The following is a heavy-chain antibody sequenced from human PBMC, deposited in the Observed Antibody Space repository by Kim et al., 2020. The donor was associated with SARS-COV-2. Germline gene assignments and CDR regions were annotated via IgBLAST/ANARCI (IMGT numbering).Heavy chain of an antibody. CDR1: GYTFTSYG. V-gene: IGHV1-18*01. J-gene: IGHJ6*02. D-gene: IGHD3-22*01. CDR2: ISAYNGNT. Sequence: ASVKVSCKASGYTFTSYGISWVRQAPGQGLEWMGWISAYNGNTNYAQKLQGRVTMTTDTSTSTAYMELRSLRSDDTAVYYCARASRVRTIMIVVVTPPGGMDVWGQGTTVTVSS. CDR3: ARASRVRTIMIVVVTPPGGMDV.